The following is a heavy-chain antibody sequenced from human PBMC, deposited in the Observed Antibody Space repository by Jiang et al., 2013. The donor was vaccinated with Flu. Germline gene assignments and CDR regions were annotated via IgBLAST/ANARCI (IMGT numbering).Heavy chain of an antibody. CDR1: GFTFSSYA. J-gene: IGHJ3*02. CDR2: ISYDGSNK. CDR3: ARGKLELGAFDI. D-gene: IGHD1-7*01. V-gene: IGHV3-30*04. Sequence: AASGFTFSSYAMHWVRQAPGKGLEWVAVISYDGSNKYYADSVKGRFTISRDNSKNTLYLQMNSLRAEDTAVYYCARGKLELGAFDIWGQGTMVTVSS.